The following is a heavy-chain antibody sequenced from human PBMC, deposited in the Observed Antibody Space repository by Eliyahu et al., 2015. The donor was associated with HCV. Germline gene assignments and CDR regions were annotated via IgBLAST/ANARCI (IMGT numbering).Heavy chain of an antibody. CDR3: ARALNWASPHGDF. CDR1: GYTFTDYF. V-gene: IGHV1-2*02. J-gene: IGHJ4*02. CDR2: INLRNGGT. D-gene: IGHD7-27*01. Sequence: QVQLVQSGAEAKRPGASVRVSCKSSGYTFTDYFLHWVRQALGLGPQWMGWINLRNGGTNYAETFKGRVTMTSDSSISTAFMELSRLTSDDTAIYYCARALNWASPHGDFWGQGSLITVSS.